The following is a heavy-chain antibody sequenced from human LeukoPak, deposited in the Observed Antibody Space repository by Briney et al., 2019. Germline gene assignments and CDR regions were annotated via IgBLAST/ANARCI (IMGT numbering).Heavy chain of an antibody. J-gene: IGHJ4*02. CDR1: GFTFSSYA. Sequence: GGSLRLSCAVSGFTFSSYAMSWVRQAPGKGLEWVSAISGSGGSTYYADSVKGRFTISRDNSKSTLYLQMNSLRAEDTAVYYCAKPLYYYGSGSFFDYWGQGTLVTVSS. CDR2: ISGSGGST. D-gene: IGHD3-10*01. CDR3: AKPLYYYGSGSFFDY. V-gene: IGHV3-23*01.